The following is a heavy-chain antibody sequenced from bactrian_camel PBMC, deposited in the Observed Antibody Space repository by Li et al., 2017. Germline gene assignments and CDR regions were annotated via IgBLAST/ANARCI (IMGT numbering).Heavy chain of an antibody. CDR3: AADPLSAAGCGNWYLRLKPRGNDD. D-gene: IGHD6*01. CDR1: GFTVSSYY. V-gene: IGHV3S40*01. J-gene: IGHJ4*01. CDR2: IDSDGYTT. Sequence: ESGGGLVQPGGSLRHSCAASGFTVSSYYMSWFRQAPGKEREGVAVIDSDGYTTYADSVKGRFTISHDNSKNTLYLQMNSLKPEDTVMYYCAADPLSAAGCGNWYLRLKPRGNDDWGQGTQVTVS.